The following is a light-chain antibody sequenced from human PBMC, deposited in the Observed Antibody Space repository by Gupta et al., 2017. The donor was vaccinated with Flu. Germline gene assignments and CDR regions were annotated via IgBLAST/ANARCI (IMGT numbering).Light chain of an antibody. CDR2: DAD. CDR3: RTWDSSRNAGV. Sequence: QPVLTQPPSMSATPGQSVTLSCSGSSSNIGDNLVSWYQQLPGAAPQLLIYDADKRPSGIPDRFSGSKSGTSATLDITGLQTEDEADYYCRTWDSSRNAGVFGGGTKLTVL. J-gene: IGLJ3*02. CDR1: SSNIGDNL. V-gene: IGLV1-51*01.